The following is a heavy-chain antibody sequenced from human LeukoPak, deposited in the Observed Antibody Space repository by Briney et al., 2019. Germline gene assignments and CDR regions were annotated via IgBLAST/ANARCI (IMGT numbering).Heavy chain of an antibody. D-gene: IGHD5-18*01. CDR3: ARARRRGYSYEKPDY. CDR2: ISSSGSTI. V-gene: IGHV3-11*01. CDR1: GFTFSDYY. Sequence: GGSLRLSCAASGFTFSDYYTSWIRQAPGKGLEWVSYISSSGSTIYYADSVKGRFTISRDNAKNSLYLQMNSLRAEDTAVYYCARARRRGYSYEKPDYWGQGTLVTVSS. J-gene: IGHJ4*02.